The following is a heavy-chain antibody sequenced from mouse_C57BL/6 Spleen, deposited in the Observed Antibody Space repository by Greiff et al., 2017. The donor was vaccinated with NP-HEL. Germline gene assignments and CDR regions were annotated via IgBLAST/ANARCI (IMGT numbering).Heavy chain of an antibody. V-gene: IGHV5-9*01. CDR2: ISGGGGNT. CDR1: GFTFSSYT. J-gene: IGHJ3*01. D-gene: IGHD2-4*01. Sequence: EVHLVESGGGLVKPGGSLKLSCAASGFTFSSYTMSLVRQTPEKRLAWVATISGGGGNTYYPDSVKGRFTISRDNAKNTLYLQMSSLRSEDTALYYCARQGYYDPDWFAYWGQGTLVTVSA. CDR3: ARQGYYDPDWFAY.